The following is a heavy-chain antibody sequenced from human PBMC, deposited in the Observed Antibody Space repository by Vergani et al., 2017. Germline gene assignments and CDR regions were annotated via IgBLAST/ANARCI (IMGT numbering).Heavy chain of an antibody. Sequence: EVQLVESGGGLVQPGGSLRLSCAASGFTFSSYWMSWVRQAPGKGLEWVANIKQDGSVKDYVDSVKGRFTISRDNAKNSLYLQMNSLRAEDTAVYYCARVSRWAAGNAFDIWGQGTMVTVSS. D-gene: IGHD6-13*01. CDR1: GFTFSSYW. V-gene: IGHV3-7*01. CDR3: ARVSRWAAGNAFDI. J-gene: IGHJ3*02. CDR2: IKQDGSVK.